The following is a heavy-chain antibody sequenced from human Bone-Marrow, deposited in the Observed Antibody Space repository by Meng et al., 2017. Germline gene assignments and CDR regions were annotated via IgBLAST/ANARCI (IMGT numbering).Heavy chain of an antibody. V-gene: IGHV5-51*01. J-gene: IGHJ6*02. CDR3: ARHTDYGDYVFWLGTYYYYYGMDV. CDR1: GYSFTSYW. Sequence: GESLKISCKGSGYSFTSYWIGWVRQMPGKGLEWMGIIYPGDSDTRYSPSFQGQVTISADKSISTAYLQWSSLKASDTAMYYCARHTDYGDYVFWLGTYYYYYGMDVWGQGTTVTVSS. D-gene: IGHD4-17*01. CDR2: IYPGDSDT.